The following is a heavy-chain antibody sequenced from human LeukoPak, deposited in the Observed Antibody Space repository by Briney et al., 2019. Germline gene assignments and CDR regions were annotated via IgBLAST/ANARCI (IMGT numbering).Heavy chain of an antibody. D-gene: IGHD2-2*02. CDR1: GGTFSSYA. J-gene: IGHJ4*02. CDR2: IIPIFGTA. CDR3: AGFQLLYHSGTL. V-gene: IGHV1-69*05. Sequence: ASVKVSCKASGGTFSSYAISWVRQAPGQGLEWMGGIIPIFGTANYAQKFQGRVTITTDESTSTAYMELSSLRSEDTAVYYCAGFQLLYHSGTLWGQGTLVTVSS.